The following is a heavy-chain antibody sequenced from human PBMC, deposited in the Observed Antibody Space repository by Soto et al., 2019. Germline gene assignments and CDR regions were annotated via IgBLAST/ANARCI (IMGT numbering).Heavy chain of an antibody. CDR3: ARSPRGIMITFGGVFEY. J-gene: IGHJ4*02. V-gene: IGHV4-39*01. CDR1: GDSSSSSTYY. D-gene: IGHD3-16*01. CDR2: IYSSGST. Sequence: QLQLQESGPGLVKPSETLSLTCTVSGDSSSSSTYYWGWIRQPPGKGLEWIGSIYSSGSTNYNPSLKSRVTISLDTSKNQFSLKLTSVTAADTAVYYCARSPRGIMITFGGVFEYWGQGTLVTVSS.